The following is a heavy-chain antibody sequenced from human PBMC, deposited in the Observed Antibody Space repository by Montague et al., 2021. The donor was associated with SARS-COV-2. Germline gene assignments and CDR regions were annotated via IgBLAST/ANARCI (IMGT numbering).Heavy chain of an antibody. D-gene: IGHD3-22*01. J-gene: IGHJ3*02. Sequence: VKPTQTLTLTCTFSGFSLSTSGMCVSWIRQPPGKALEWLARIDWDDDKYYSTSLKTRLTISKDTSKNQVVLTMTNMDPVDTATYYCAREYYYDSSGYYGYAFDIWGQGTMVTVSS. V-gene: IGHV2-70*11. CDR2: IDWDDDK. CDR1: GFSLSTSGMC. CDR3: AREYYYDSSGYYGYAFDI.